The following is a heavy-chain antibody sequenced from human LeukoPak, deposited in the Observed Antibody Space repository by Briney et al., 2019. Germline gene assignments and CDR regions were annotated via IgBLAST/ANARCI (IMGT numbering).Heavy chain of an antibody. V-gene: IGHV3-7*03. D-gene: IGHD3-3*01. J-gene: IGHJ4*02. CDR2: IKQDGSDK. CDR1: GFTFTKYW. CDR3: AKVRMEWLLPGGYWDY. Sequence: PGGSLRLSCAASGFTFTKYWMTWVRQAPGKGLEWVGNIKQDGSDKNYMDSVKGRFTISRDNSKNTLYLQMNSLRAEDTAVYYCAKVRMEWLLPGGYWDYWGQGTLVTVSS.